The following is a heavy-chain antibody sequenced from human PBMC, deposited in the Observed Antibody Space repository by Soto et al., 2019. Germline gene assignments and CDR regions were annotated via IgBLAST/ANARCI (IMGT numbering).Heavy chain of an antibody. CDR3: AIWAGQNRDFGGHFDY. J-gene: IGHJ4*02. V-gene: IGHV1-18*04. D-gene: IGHD3-10*01. Sequence: QVQLVQSGAEVKKPGASVKVSCKASGYTFTSYGITWVRQAPRQGLEWMGWISVYNGKTNYAQKVQGRVTLTTDTSTTTAYMELRSLRSHDTAVYYCAIWAGQNRDFGGHFDYWGQGTLVTVSS. CDR2: ISVYNGKT. CDR1: GYTFTSYG.